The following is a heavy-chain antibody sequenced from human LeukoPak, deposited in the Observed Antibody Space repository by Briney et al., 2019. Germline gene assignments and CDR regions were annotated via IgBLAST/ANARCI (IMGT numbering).Heavy chain of an antibody. V-gene: IGHV1-69*04. Sequence: SVKVSCKASGGTFSSYAISWVRQAPGQGLEWMGRIIPILGIANYAQKFQGRVTITADKSTSTAYMELSSLRSEDTAVYYCARETRREYYGSGELFDPWGQGTLVTVSS. CDR2: IIPILGIA. CDR3: ARETRREYYGSGELFDP. CDR1: GGTFSSYA. J-gene: IGHJ5*02. D-gene: IGHD3-10*01.